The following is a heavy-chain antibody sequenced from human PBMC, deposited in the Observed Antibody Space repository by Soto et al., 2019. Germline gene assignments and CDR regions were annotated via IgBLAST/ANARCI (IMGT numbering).Heavy chain of an antibody. CDR1: GYTFTSYG. CDR2: ISAYNGNT. V-gene: IGHV1-18*04. Sequence: GASVKVSCKASGYTFTSYGISWVRQAPGQGLEWMGWISAYNGNTNYAQKLQGRVTMTTDTSTSTAYMELRSLRSDDKAVYYCATSPLAGTSWFDTWGQGTLVTVSS. CDR3: ATSPLAGTSWFDT. D-gene: IGHD1-7*01. J-gene: IGHJ5*02.